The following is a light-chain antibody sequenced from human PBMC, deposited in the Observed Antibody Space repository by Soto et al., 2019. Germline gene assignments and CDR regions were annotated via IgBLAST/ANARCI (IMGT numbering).Light chain of an antibody. J-gene: IGKJ1*01. Sequence: EIVLTQSPATLAVSPGVRDTLSCRASQNVMYNLAWYQQKPGQAPRLLVYGAYTRATDAPPRFRGSGSETEFSLTIRSLQSEDYATYFCQQYRSWPRTFGQGSRVEIK. CDR1: QNVMYN. CDR2: GAY. V-gene: IGKV3-15*01. CDR3: QQYRSWPRT.